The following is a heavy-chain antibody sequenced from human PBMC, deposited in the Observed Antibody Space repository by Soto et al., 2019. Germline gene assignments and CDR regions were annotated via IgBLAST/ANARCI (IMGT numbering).Heavy chain of an antibody. CDR1: GFTFSSYW. CDR2: INNDGSTT. J-gene: IGHJ4*02. Sequence: SLRLSCAASGFTFSSYWLHWVRQAPGKGLVWVSRINNDGSTTTYADSVKGRFTISRDAAKNTLYLEMNSLRAEDTAVYYCVRGYSGTYRIDYWGQGTPVTVSS. V-gene: IGHV3-74*01. CDR3: VRGYSGTYRIDY. D-gene: IGHD1-26*01.